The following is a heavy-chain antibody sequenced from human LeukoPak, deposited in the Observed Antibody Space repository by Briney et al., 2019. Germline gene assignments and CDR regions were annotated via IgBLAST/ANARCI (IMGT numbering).Heavy chain of an antibody. J-gene: IGHJ4*02. D-gene: IGHD3-10*01. CDR2: IHYTGST. V-gene: IGHV4-59*01. CDR1: GGSISSYY. Sequence: SETLSLTCQVFGGSISSYYWSWIRQSPGKGLEYIGYIHYTGSTTYTPSLRSRVSISVDTSKNYFSLKLTSVTAADTGAYYCARDYYGSGSFESDYWGQGTLVTVSS. CDR3: ARDYYGSGSFESDY.